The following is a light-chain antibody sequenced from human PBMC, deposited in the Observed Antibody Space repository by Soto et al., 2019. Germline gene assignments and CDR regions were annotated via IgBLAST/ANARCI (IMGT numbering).Light chain of an antibody. CDR1: QSLLHSNGYNY. CDR3: LQALQTPT. Sequence: DIVMTQSPLSLPVTPGEPASISCRSSQSLLHSNGYNYLDWYLQKPGQSPQLLIYLGSNRASGVPDRFSGSGSGTDFTMTISRVEAEDVGVYYCLQALQTPTFGQGTKVAIK. J-gene: IGKJ1*01. CDR2: LGS. V-gene: IGKV2-28*01.